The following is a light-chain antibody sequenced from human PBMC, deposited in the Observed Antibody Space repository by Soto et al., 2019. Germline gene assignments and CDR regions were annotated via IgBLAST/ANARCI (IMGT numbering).Light chain of an antibody. CDR1: QDISNY. CDR2: AAS. V-gene: IGKV1-27*01. J-gene: IGKJ5*01. Sequence: DIQMTQSPSSLSAFVGDRVTITCRASQDISNYLAWYQQKPGKIPKLLIYAASTLQSGVPSRFSGSGSGTDFIFTISSLQPEDVATYYCQKYNGAFGQGTRLEIK. CDR3: QKYNGA.